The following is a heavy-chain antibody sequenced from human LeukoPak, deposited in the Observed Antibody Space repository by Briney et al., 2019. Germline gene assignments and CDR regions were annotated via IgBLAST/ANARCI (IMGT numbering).Heavy chain of an antibody. D-gene: IGHD3-10*01. V-gene: IGHV4-59*08. CDR1: GGSISRYY. J-gene: IGHJ4*02. Sequence: SETLSLTCTVSGGSISRYYWSWIRQPPGKGLEWIGYIYYSGSTNYNPSLKSRVTISVDTSKNQFSLKLSSVTAADTAVYYCARHPSYGSGSYGYVDYWGQGTLVTVSS. CDR3: ARHPSYGSGSYGYVDY. CDR2: IYYSGST.